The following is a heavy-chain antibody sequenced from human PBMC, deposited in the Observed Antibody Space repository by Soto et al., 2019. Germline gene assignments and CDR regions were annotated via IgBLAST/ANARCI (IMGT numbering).Heavy chain of an antibody. V-gene: IGHV4-61*01. CDR1: GGSVSSGHYY. J-gene: IGHJ4*02. CDR3: ARSGAGSGWL. Sequence: QVQLQESGPGLVRPSETLSLTCTVSGGSVSSGHYYWSWSRQPPGKGLEWIGYISYTWSTNYNPSLMSRVTISVDTSKNQFSPKMNSVPAADTVVYYCARSGAGSGWLGGQGTLVTVSS. D-gene: IGHD6-19*01. CDR2: ISYTWST.